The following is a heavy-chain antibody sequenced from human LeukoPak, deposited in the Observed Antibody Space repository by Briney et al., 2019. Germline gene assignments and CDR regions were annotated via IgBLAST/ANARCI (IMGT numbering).Heavy chain of an antibody. CDR3: ARGVERDCSGGSCSRNWFDP. CDR2: IYYSGST. D-gene: IGHD2-15*01. Sequence: PSETLSLTCTVSGGSISSYYWSWIRQPPGKGLEWIGYIYYSGSTNYNPSLKSRVTISVDTSKNQFSLKLSSVTAADTAVYYCARGVERDCSGGSCSRNWFDPWGQGTLVTVSS. V-gene: IGHV4-59*01. CDR1: GGSISSYY. J-gene: IGHJ5*02.